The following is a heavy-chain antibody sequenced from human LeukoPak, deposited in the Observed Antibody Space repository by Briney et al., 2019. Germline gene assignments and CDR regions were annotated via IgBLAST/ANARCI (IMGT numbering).Heavy chain of an antibody. CDR2: MNPNSGNT. D-gene: IGHD5-18*01. J-gene: IGHJ3*02. CDR1: GYTFTSYD. V-gene: IGHV1-8*01. Sequence: ASVKVSCKASGYTFTSYDINWVRQATGQGLEWMGWMNPNSGNTGYAQKFQGKVTMTRNTSISTAYMELSSLRSEDTAVYYCARGLGYSYDDDAFDIWGQGTMVTVSS. CDR3: ARGLGYSYDDDAFDI.